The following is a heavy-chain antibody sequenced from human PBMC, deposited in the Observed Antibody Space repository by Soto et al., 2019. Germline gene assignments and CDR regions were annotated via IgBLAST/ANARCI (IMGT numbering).Heavy chain of an antibody. CDR2: IYYTGNT. J-gene: IGHJ4*02. Sequence: SETLSLTCTVSGASISPFYWSWIRQPPGKGLEWIGYIYYTGNTNFNPSLKSRVTISADTSKNQFSLKLSSVTTADTAVYFCARVGGYNYFDHWGQGTQVTAPQ. D-gene: IGHD5-12*01. CDR3: ARVGGYNYFDH. CDR1: GASISPFY. V-gene: IGHV4-59*01.